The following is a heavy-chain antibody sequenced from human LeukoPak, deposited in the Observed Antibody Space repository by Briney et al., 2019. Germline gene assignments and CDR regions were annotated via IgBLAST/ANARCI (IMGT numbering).Heavy chain of an antibody. CDR1: GYTFTSYA. CDR3: ARGIVGSAGAFDI. J-gene: IGHJ3*02. Sequence: SVKVSCKASGYTFTSYAISWVRQAPGQGLEWMGRIIPIFGTANYAQKFQGRVTITTDESTSTAYMELSSLRSEDTAVYYCARGIVGSAGAFDIWGQGTMVTVSS. D-gene: IGHD1-26*01. V-gene: IGHV1-69*05. CDR2: IIPIFGTA.